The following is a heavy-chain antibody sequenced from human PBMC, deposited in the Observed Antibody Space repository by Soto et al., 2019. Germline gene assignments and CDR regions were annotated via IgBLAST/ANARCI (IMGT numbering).Heavy chain of an antibody. V-gene: IGHV1-18*04. CDR1: GYTFTSYG. CDR2: ISAHNGNT. CDR3: GRDPQIFDY. J-gene: IGHJ4*02. Sequence: ASVKVSCKASGYTFTSYGISWVRQAPGQGLEWMGWISAHNGNTKYAQKFQGRVTLTTDTSTSTAYMELRSLRSDDTAVYYCGRDPQIFDYWGQGTLVTVSS.